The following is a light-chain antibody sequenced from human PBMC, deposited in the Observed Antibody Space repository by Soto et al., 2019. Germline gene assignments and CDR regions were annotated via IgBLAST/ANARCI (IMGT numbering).Light chain of an antibody. V-gene: IGKV3-15*01. CDR2: GAS. J-gene: IGKJ5*01. Sequence: IVLTQSPATLSLSPGERATLSCGASQSVSSSYLAWYQLKPGQAPRLLIYGASSRATGIPVRFSGSGSGTEFTLTISSLQSEDFAVYYCQQYNNWPLTFGQGTRLEIK. CDR1: QSVSSSY. CDR3: QQYNNWPLT.